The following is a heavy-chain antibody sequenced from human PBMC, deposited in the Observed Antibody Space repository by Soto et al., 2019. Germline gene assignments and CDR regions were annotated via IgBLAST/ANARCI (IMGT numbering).Heavy chain of an antibody. V-gene: IGHV3-11*06. J-gene: IGHJ4*02. CDR2: ISSSGDST. CDR1: GFTFSDYY. CDR3: ARGGVKGTTSRGQVYN. Sequence: QVQVVESGGGLVKPGGSLRLSCAASGFTFSDYYMSWIRQAPGKGLEWDSFISSSGDSTKYADSVKGRFTISRDNAKNSLYLQLNSLRAEDTAVYYCARGGVKGTTSRGQVYNWGQGTLVTVSS. D-gene: IGHD1-7*01.